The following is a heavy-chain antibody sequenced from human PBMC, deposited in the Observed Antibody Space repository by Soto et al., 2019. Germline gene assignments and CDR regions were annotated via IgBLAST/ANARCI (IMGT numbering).Heavy chain of an antibody. V-gene: IGHV4-38-2*01. CDR2: MYHSGST. CDR3: ARGLDYSGMDV. J-gene: IGHJ6*02. CDR1: GYSINNGYY. Sequence: PSETLFLTCAVFGYSINNGYYWGWIRQPPGKGLEWMGAMYHSGSTYYGPSFRGRVAISKDTSKNQFSMRLSYVTAADTAVYYCARGLDYSGMDVWGQGTTVTVSS.